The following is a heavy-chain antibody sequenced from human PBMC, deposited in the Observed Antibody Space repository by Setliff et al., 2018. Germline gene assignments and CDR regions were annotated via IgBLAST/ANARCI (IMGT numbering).Heavy chain of an antibody. D-gene: IGHD3-10*01. CDR2: IRGSGLTI. V-gene: IGHV3-11*04. Sequence: PGGSLRLSCAAAGFSFSDYYMSWVRQAPGKGLEWISKIRGSGLTIYYADSVRGRLTISRDNAKNSLSLQMNSLRTEDTAVYYCFGAGTCSYWGQGTLVTVSS. J-gene: IGHJ4*02. CDR1: GFSFSDYY. CDR3: FGAGTCSY.